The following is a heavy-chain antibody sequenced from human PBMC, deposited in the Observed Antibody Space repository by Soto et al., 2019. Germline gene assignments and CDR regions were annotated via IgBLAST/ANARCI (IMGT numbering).Heavy chain of an antibody. CDR2: IYYNGTT. Sequence: SETLSLTCTVSGGSISSPNFYWSWIRQHPGKGLEWIGHIYYNGTTYYNPTLKSRVSISVDTSKNQFSLKLSSVTAADTAVYYCARDAAINSGSIWSPWAPEFDYWGQGTLVTVSS. J-gene: IGHJ4*02. D-gene: IGHD1-26*01. CDR3: ARDAAINSGSIWSPWAPEFDY. V-gene: IGHV4-31*03. CDR1: GGSISSPNFY.